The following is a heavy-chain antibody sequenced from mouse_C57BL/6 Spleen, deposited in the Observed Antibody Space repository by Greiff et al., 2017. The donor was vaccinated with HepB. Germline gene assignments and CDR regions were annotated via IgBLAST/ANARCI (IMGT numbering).Heavy chain of an antibody. J-gene: IGHJ4*01. V-gene: IGHV1-39*01. CDR2: INPNYGTT. CDR1: GYSFTDYN. CDR3: AREGGYYYGSSPYAMDY. Sequence: EVHLVESGPELVKPGASVKISCKASGYSFTDYNMNWVKQSNGKSLEWIGVINPNYGTTSYNQKFKGKATLTVDQSSSTAYMQLNSLTSEDSAVYYCAREGGYYYGSSPYAMDYWGQGTSVTVSS. D-gene: IGHD1-1*01.